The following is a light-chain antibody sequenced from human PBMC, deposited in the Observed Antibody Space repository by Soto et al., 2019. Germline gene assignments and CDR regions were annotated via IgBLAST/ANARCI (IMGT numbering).Light chain of an antibody. CDR2: GAS. J-gene: IGKJ1*01. CDR3: QQYNNWPRT. V-gene: IGKV3-15*01. Sequence: DIVMTQSPATLYVSPGDRATLSCRASQSVSSNLAWYQQKPGQAPRLLIYGASTRATGIPARFSGSGSGTEFTLTISSLQSEDFAVYYCQQYNNWPRTFGQGTKVEIK. CDR1: QSVSSN.